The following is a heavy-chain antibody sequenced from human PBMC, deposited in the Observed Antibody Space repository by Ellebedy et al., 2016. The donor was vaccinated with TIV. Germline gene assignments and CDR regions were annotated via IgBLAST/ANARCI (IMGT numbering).Heavy chain of an antibody. CDR3: ARQVSNYVGNWKYFDY. D-gene: IGHD4-23*01. V-gene: IGHV4-39*01. J-gene: IGHJ4*02. CDR2: VHYSVRT. CDR1: GGSITSNSDY. Sequence: PGGSLRLSCAVSGGSITSNSDYWGWVRQPPGKGLEWIATVHYSVRTYYNPSVKSRVTISIDTSNNEFSVKLRSVSATDTAVYYCARQVSNYVGNWKYFDYWGLGTLVIVSS.